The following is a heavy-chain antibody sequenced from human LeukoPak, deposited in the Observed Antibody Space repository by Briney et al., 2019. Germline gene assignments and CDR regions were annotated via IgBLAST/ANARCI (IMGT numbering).Heavy chain of an antibody. CDR2: ISGSGGST. J-gene: IGHJ4*02. Sequence: PGGSLRLSCAASGFTFSSYAMSWVRQAPGKGLESVSAISGSGGSTYYADSVKGRFTISRDNSKNTLYLQMNSLRAEDTAVYYCAKGLTRMYDSSGHYKRYFDYWGQGTLVTVSS. D-gene: IGHD3-22*01. CDR3: AKGLTRMYDSSGHYKRYFDY. CDR1: GFTFSSYA. V-gene: IGHV3-23*01.